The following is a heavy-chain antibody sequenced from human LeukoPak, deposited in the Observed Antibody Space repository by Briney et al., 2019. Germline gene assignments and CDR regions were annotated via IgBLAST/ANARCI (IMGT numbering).Heavy chain of an antibody. V-gene: IGHV3-21*01. CDR3: ARTSSGWYFYFDY. CDR1: EFTFSSYS. D-gene: IGHD6-19*01. Sequence: GGSLRLSCAASEFTFSSYSMNWVRQAPGEGLEWVSSISSSSSYIYYADSVKGRFTISRDNAKNSLYLQMNSLRAEDTAVYYCARTSSGWYFYFDYWGQGTLVTVSS. J-gene: IGHJ4*02. CDR2: ISSSSSYI.